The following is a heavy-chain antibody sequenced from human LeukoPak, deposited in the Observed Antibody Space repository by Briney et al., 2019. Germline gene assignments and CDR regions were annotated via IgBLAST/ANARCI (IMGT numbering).Heavy chain of an antibody. J-gene: IGHJ4*02. V-gene: IGHV3-21*04. D-gene: IGHD6-19*01. CDR1: GVTFSSSS. Sequence: GGSLRLSCAASGVTFSSSSMNWVRQAPGKGLEFVSSISPSSSYIYYADSVKGRFTTSRDDAKNSLFLQMNSLRAEDTAVYYCAKDEGSGWYYFDYWGQGSLVTVSS. CDR3: AKDEGSGWYYFDY. CDR2: ISPSSSYI.